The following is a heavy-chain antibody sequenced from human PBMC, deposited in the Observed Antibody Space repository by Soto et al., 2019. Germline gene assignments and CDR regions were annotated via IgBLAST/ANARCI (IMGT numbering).Heavy chain of an antibody. J-gene: IGHJ4*02. V-gene: IGHV3-30*18. Sequence: QVQLVESGGGVVQPGRSLRLSCADSGFTFSSYGMHWVRQAPGKGLEWVAVISYDGSNKYYADSVKGRFTISRDNSKNTLYLQMNSLRAEDTAVYYCAKDGSWSLVIRLEYFDYWGQGTLVTVSS. D-gene: IGHD3-22*01. CDR3: AKDGSWSLVIRLEYFDY. CDR1: GFTFSSYG. CDR2: ISYDGSNK.